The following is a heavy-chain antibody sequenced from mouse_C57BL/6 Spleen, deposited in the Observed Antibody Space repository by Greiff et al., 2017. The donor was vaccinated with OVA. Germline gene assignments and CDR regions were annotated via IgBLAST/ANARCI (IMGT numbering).Heavy chain of an antibody. D-gene: IGHD1-1*01. CDR3: ARHRSYYGRTGAMDY. CDR2: IWSDGST. V-gene: IGHV2-6-1*01. CDR1: GFSLTSYG. J-gene: IGHJ4*01. Sequence: VQGVESGPGLVAPSQSLSITCTVSGFSLTSYGVHWVRQPPGKGLEWLVVIWSDGSTTYNSALKSRLSISKDNSKSQVFLKMNSLQTDDTAMYYCARHRSYYGRTGAMDYWGKGTSVTVSS.